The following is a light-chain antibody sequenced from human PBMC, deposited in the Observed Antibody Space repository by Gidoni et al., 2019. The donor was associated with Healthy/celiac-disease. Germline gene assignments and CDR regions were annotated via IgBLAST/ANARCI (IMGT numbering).Light chain of an antibody. J-gene: IGKJ1*01. V-gene: IGKV3-15*01. CDR2: GAS. CDR1: HSVSSN. CDR3: QQYNNWTPWT. Sequence: EIVMTQSPATLSVSPGERATLSCRASHSVSSNLAWYQQKPGQAPRLLIYGASTRATGIPARFSGSGSGTEFTLTISSLQSEDFAVYYCQQYNNWTPWTFXXXTKVEIK.